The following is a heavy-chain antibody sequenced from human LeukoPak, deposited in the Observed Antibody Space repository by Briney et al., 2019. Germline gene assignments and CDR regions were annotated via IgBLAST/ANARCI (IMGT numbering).Heavy chain of an antibody. CDR1: GFTFSSYG. V-gene: IGHV3-30*02. CDR3: ATGSRYDSGGN. D-gene: IGHD3-16*01. J-gene: IGHJ4*02. Sequence: GGSLRLSCAASGFTFSSYGMHWVRQAPGKGLEWVAFIRYDENNKYYADSMKGRFTISRDNSKHTLYLQMNSLRPDDTAMYYCATGSRYDSGGNWGQGTLVTVSS. CDR2: IRYDENNK.